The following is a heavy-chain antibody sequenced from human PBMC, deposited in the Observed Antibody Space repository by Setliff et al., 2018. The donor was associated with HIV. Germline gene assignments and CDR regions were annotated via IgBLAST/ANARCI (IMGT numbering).Heavy chain of an antibody. V-gene: IGHV4-59*01. Sequence: PSETLSLTCTVSGGSISNYYWNWIRQSPGKGLELIGYVDDTGSTDYNPSLTSRVTISVDTSKNQCSLKLTSVTAADTAVYYCARVGTGATEYFDYWGQGTLVTVSS. CDR1: GGSISNYY. CDR3: ARVGTGATEYFDY. D-gene: IGHD1-26*01. J-gene: IGHJ4*02. CDR2: VDDTGST.